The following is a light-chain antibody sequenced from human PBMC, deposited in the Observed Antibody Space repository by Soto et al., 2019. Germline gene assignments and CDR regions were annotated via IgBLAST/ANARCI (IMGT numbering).Light chain of an antibody. CDR2: EVS. CDR1: SRDVGSYTL. J-gene: IGLJ7*01. Sequence: QSVLTQPASVSGSPGQSITISCTGTSRDVGSYTLVSWYQQHPGKAPKLMISEVSKRPSGISDRFSGSKSGSTASLTISGLQAEDEADYYCCSYAGTSTHTVFGGGTQLTVL. CDR3: CSYAGTSTHTV. V-gene: IGLV2-23*02.